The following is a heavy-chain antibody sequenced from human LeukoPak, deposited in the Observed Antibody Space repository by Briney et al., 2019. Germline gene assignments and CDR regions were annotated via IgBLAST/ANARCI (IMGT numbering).Heavy chain of an antibody. J-gene: IGHJ3*02. CDR2: ISAYNGNT. D-gene: IGHD3-22*01. Sequence: ASVKVSCKASGYTFTSYGISWVRQAPGQGLEWMGWISAYNGNTNYAQKLQGRVTMTTDTSTSTAYMELRSLRSDDTAVYYCARDRNTMIVVSDAFDIWGQGTMVTVSS. CDR3: ARDRNTMIVVSDAFDI. CDR1: GYTFTSYG. V-gene: IGHV1-18*01.